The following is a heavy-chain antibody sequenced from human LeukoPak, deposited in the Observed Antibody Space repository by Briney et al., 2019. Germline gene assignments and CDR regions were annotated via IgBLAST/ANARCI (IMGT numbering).Heavy chain of an antibody. CDR3: ARGLSSSWYFNWFDP. D-gene: IGHD6-13*01. CDR2: IYHSGST. V-gene: IGHV4-30-2*01. Sequence: PSQTLSLTCADSGGSISSGGYSWSWIRQPPGKGLEWIGYIYHSGSTYYNPSLKSRVTISVDRSKNQFSLKLSSVTAADTAVYYCARGLSSSWYFNWFDPWGQGTLVTVSS. J-gene: IGHJ5*02. CDR1: GGSISSGGYS.